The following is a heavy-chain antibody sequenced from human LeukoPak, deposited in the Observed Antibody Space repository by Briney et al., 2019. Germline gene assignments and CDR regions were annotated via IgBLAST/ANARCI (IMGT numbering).Heavy chain of an antibody. Sequence: GGSLRLSCAASGFIFSDAWMSWVRQAPGKGLEWVGHVKSKTNGETTDYPAPVKGRFTISRDDSKNTLYLQMNSLKTEDTAVYYCTHGSGPYYFDYWGQGTLVTVSS. J-gene: IGHJ4*02. V-gene: IGHV3-15*01. CDR1: GFIFSDAW. CDR3: THGSGPYYFDY. D-gene: IGHD3-10*01. CDR2: VKSKTNGETT.